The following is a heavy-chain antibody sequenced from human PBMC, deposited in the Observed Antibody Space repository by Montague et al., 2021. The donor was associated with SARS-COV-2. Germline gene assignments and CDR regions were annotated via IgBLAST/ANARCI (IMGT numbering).Heavy chain of an antibody. CDR1: GLIVSSNY. Sequence: SLRLSCAASGLIVSSNYMSRVRQAPGKGLEWVSVIYSGGSTYYADSVKGRFTISRDNSKNTLYLQMHTLSAEDTAVYYCARGGSGGSCYSPPCYFDYWGQGTLVTVSS. D-gene: IGHD2-15*01. CDR3: ARGGSGGSCYSPPCYFDY. CDR2: IYSGGST. V-gene: IGHV3-53*01. J-gene: IGHJ4*02.